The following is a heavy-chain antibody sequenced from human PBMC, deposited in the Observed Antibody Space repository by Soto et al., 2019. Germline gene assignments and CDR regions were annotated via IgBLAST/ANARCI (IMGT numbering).Heavy chain of an antibody. V-gene: IGHV3-33*01. D-gene: IGHD3-10*01. Sequence: QVQLVESGGGVVQTGRSLRLSCAASGFTFSSYGMHWVRQAPGKGLEWVTAIWYDGSKNSYADSVKGRFTISRDNSKNTLYLQMNSLRAEDTAVYYCARRFGDLGAFDVWGQGTMVTVSS. CDR2: IWYDGSKN. CDR1: GFTFSSYG. CDR3: ARRFGDLGAFDV. J-gene: IGHJ3*01.